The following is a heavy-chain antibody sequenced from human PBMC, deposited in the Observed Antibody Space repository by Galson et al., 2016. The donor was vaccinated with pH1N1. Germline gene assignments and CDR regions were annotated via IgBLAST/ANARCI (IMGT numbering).Heavy chain of an antibody. J-gene: IGHJ4*02. CDR1: GGSISSSSYY. V-gene: IGHV4-39*01. CDR2: IYYSGST. Sequence: SETLSLTCTVSGGSISSSSYYWDWIRQPPGKGLEWIGSIYYSGSTYYNPSLKSRVTISVDTSKNQFSLKLSSVTAADTAVYYCARRGIGEFLYYFDSWGQGTLVTDSS. CDR3: ARRGIGEFLYYFDS. D-gene: IGHD3-10*01.